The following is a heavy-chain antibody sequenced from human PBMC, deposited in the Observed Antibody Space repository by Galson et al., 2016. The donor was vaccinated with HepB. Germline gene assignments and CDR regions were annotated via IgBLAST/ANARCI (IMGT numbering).Heavy chain of an antibody. D-gene: IGHD4-23*01. CDR3: ARRSPRWYTFDF. CDR2: IFYSGRT. CDR1: GGSVSSSNYY. J-gene: IGHJ4*02. V-gene: IGHV4-39*01. Sequence: SETLSLTCTVSGGSVSSSNYYWDWIRQPPGKGLEWIGSIFYSGRTYYNPSLKSRVNIFVDTSKNQFSLNLGSVTATDTAVYYCARRSPRWYTFDFWGQGTLVAVSS.